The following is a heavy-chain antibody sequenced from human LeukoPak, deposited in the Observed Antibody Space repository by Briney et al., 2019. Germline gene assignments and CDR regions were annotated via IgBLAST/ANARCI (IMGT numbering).Heavy chain of an antibody. J-gene: IGHJ4*02. CDR3: ARDDASSSFTY. CDR1: GFSFSDYW. CDR2: IKPDGSQR. D-gene: IGHD3-16*01. V-gene: IGHV3-7*01. Sequence: PGGSLRLSCAASGFSFSDYWMDWLRQAPGMGLEWVASIKPDGSQRDYVDSVKGRFTISRDNAQNSLYLQMNSLRVEDTAVYYCARDDASSSFTYWGQGALVTVSS.